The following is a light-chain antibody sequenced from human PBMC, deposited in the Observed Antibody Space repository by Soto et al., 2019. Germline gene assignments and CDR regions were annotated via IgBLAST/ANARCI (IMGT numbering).Light chain of an antibody. Sequence: QSVLTQPASVSGSPGQSITISCTGTSSDVGGYNYVSWYQQHPGKAPKLVIYDVSNRPSGVSNRFSGSKSGNTASLTISGLQAEDEADYYCNSYTSSSPYVFGTGTKVTV. CDR1: SSDVGGYNY. CDR2: DVS. V-gene: IGLV2-14*01. J-gene: IGLJ1*01. CDR3: NSYTSSSPYV.